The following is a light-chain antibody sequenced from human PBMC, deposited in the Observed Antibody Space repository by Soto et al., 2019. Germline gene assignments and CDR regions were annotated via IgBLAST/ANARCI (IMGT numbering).Light chain of an antibody. J-gene: IGKJ5*01. V-gene: IGKV3-20*01. Sequence: EIVMTQSPATLSVSPGERATLSCRASQSVSSNFAWYQQRPAQAPRLLIYDVSTRATGVPTRFSGSGSGTDFTLTISRLEPEDFAVYHCQQYGSSPLTFGQGTRLEIK. CDR1: QSVSSN. CDR3: QQYGSSPLT. CDR2: DVS.